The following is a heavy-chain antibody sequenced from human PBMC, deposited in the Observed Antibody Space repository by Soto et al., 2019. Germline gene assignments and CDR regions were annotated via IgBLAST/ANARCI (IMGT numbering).Heavy chain of an antibody. J-gene: IGHJ1*01. Sequence: QVQLVQSGAEVKKPGASVKVSCKASGYIFTAYSMHWVRQAPGQGLAWMGVVNPSGGSTNYAQKLRGRITMTRDTSTSTVYMDLSSLTSEDTAVYYFAREEQCSDGVFYYEYVQRLGPGNLVTVAS. V-gene: IGHV1-46*01. CDR1: GYIFTAYS. D-gene: IGHD2-15*01. CDR2: VNPSGGST. CDR3: AREEQCSDGVFYYEYVQR.